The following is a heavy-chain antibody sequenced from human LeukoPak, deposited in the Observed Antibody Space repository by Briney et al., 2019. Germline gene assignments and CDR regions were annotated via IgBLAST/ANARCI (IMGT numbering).Heavy chain of an antibody. J-gene: IGHJ4*02. V-gene: IGHV3-9*01. Sequence: SGGSLRLSCAASGFTFDDYAMHWVRQAPGKGLEWVSGISWNSGSIGYADSMKGRFTISRDNAKNSLYLQMNSLRAEDTALYYCAKDGELGRDYWGQGTLVTVSS. CDR1: GFTFDDYA. CDR3: AKDGELGRDY. D-gene: IGHD7-27*01. CDR2: ISWNSGSI.